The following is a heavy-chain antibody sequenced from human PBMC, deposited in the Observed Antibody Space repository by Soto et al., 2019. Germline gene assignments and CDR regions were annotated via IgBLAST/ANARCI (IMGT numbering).Heavy chain of an antibody. CDR3: AREIIPLTTDWYFDL. D-gene: IGHD4-17*01. Sequence: TLSLTCTVSGGSISGGVYYWSWIRQPPGKGLEWIGYIYDSGSTYYNPSLKSRVTISVDTSKNQFSLRLSSVTAADTAVYYCAREIIPLTTDWYFDLWGRGTLVTVSS. CDR1: GGSISGGVYY. J-gene: IGHJ2*01. CDR2: IYDSGST. V-gene: IGHV4-30-4*01.